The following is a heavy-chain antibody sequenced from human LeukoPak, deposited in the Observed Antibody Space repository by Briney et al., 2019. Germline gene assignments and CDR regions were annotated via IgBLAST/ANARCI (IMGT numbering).Heavy chain of an antibody. CDR2: IRLGGADT. CDR3: ARRGCYGGNCYPCDY. Sequence: GGSLRLSCSASGFTFSSNAMSWVRQAPGKGLEWVSSIRLGGADTNYADSVKGRFTISRDDSKNALYLQMSSLRAEDTAVYFFARRGCYGGNCYPCDYWGQGTLVTVSS. CDR1: GFTFSSNA. D-gene: IGHD2-21*02. V-gene: IGHV3-23*01. J-gene: IGHJ4*02.